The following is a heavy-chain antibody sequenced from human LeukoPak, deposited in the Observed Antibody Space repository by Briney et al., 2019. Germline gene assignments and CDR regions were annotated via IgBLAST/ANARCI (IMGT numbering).Heavy chain of an antibody. CDR1: GGSFSGYY. CDR3: ARGFLYYDFWSGFGLYYYLDV. CDR2: INHSGST. J-gene: IGHJ6*03. D-gene: IGHD3-3*01. V-gene: IGHV4-34*01. Sequence: SETLSLTCAVYGGSFSGYYWSWIRLPPGKGLEWIGEINHSGSTNYNPSLKSRVTISVDTSKNQFSLKLSSVTAADTAVYYCARGFLYYDFWSGFGLYYYLDVWGKGTTVTVSS.